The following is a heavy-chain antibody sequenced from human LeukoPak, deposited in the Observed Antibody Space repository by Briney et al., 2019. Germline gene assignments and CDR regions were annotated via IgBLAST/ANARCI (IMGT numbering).Heavy chain of an antibody. CDR3: ARDRHTAMVGLFDY. J-gene: IGHJ4*02. CDR1: GFTFSSYA. V-gene: IGHV3-30-3*01. CDR2: ISYDGSNK. Sequence: GGSLRLSCAASGFTFSSYAMHWVRQAPGKGLEWVAVISYDGSNKYYADSVKGRFTISRDNSKNTLYLQMNSLRAEDTAVYYCARDRHTAMVGLFDYWGQGTLVTVSS. D-gene: IGHD5-18*01.